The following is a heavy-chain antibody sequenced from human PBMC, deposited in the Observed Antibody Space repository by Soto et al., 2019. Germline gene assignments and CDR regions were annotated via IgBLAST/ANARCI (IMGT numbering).Heavy chain of an antibody. CDR2: IYSGGST. CDR3: ARTVSGSYYAEDWFDP. V-gene: IGHV3-53*02. D-gene: IGHD1-26*01. J-gene: IGHJ5*02. Sequence: EVQLVETGGGLIQPGGSLRLSCAASGFTVSSNCMSWVRQAPGKGLEWVSVIYSGGSTYYADSVKGRFTISRDNSKNTLYLQMNSLRAEDTAVYYCARTVSGSYYAEDWFDPWGQGTLVTVSS. CDR1: GFTVSSNC.